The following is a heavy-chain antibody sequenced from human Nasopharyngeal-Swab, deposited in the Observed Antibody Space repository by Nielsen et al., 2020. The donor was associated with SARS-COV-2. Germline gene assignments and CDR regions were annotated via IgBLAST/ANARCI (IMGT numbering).Heavy chain of an antibody. CDR1: GFSVGTNY. J-gene: IGHJ4*02. CDR3: TRDSRDCDADVCYWGGADY. V-gene: IGHV3-53*01. CDR2: IYYDGTK. Sequence: GESLKISCAASGFSVGTNYMSWVRQAPGTGLEWVSVIYYDGTKYSADSVKGRFTISRGNSRNTLYLQMTSLRVEDTALYYCTRDSRDCDADVCYWGGADYWGQGTLVTVSS. D-gene: IGHD2-15*01.